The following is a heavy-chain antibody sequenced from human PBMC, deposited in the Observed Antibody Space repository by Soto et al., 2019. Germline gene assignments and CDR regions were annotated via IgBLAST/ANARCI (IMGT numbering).Heavy chain of an antibody. V-gene: IGHV4-38-2*02. CDR2: VYYTGFT. CDR3: ARGRYGSGSYYYYGMDV. D-gene: IGHD3-10*01. CDR1: GDSISSSYY. J-gene: IGHJ6*02. Sequence: PSETLSLTCTVSGDSISSSYYWGWVRQPPGKGLECIGAVYYTGFTYYNPSLKSRLTISVDTSKNQFSLKLSSVTAADTAVYYFARGRYGSGSYYYYGMDVWGQGTTVTVSS.